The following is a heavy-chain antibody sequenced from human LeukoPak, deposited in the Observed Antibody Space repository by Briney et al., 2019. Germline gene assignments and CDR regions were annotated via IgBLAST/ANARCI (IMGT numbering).Heavy chain of an antibody. J-gene: IGHJ4*02. CDR1: GFTFSSYW. D-gene: IGHD2-2*01. CDR3: ARDRGYCSSINCYRHFDY. Sequence: PGGSLRLSCAASGFTFSSYWMSWVRQAPGKGLEGVANIKQDGDEKYYVDSVKGRFTISRDNAKNSLYLQMNSLRAEDTAVYYCARDRGYCSSINCYRHFDYWGQGTLVTVSS. CDR2: IKQDGDEK. V-gene: IGHV3-7*03.